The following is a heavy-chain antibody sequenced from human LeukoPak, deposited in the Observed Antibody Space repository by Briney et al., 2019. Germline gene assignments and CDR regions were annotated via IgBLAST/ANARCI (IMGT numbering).Heavy chain of an antibody. Sequence: SETLSLTCTVSGGSISSYYWGWIRQPPGKGLEWIGSIYYSGSTYYNPSLKSRVTISVDTSKNQFSLKLSSVTAADTAVYYCARQFLYCSSTSCYDYWGQGTLVTVSS. V-gene: IGHV4-39*01. CDR2: IYYSGST. D-gene: IGHD2-2*01. CDR1: GGSISSYY. J-gene: IGHJ4*02. CDR3: ARQFLYCSSTSCYDY.